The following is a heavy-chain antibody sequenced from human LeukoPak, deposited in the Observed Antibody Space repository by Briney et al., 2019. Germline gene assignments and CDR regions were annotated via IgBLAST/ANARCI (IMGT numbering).Heavy chain of an antibody. V-gene: IGHV1-69*05. J-gene: IGHJ4*02. CDR2: IIPIFGTA. D-gene: IGHD4-17*01. CDR1: GGTFSSYA. CDR3: ARNTDYGDYVYPDY. Sequence: VASMKVSCKASGGTFSSYAISWVRQAPGHGLEWMGRIIPIFGTANYAQKFQGRVTITTDESTSTAYMELSSLRSEDTAMYYCARNTDYGDYVYPDYWGQGTLVTVSS.